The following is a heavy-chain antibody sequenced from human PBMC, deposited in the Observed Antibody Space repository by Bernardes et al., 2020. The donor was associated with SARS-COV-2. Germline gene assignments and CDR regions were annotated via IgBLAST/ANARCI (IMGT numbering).Heavy chain of an antibody. Sequence: GGSLRLSCAASGFTVSSNYMSWVRQAPGKGLEWVSVIYSGGSTYYADSVKGRFTISRDNSKNTLYLQMNSLRAEDTAVYYCARDTPPWSSGWYPYYYYGMDVWGQGTTVTVSS. CDR1: GFTVSSNY. V-gene: IGHV3-53*01. CDR3: ARDTPPWSSGWYPYYYYGMDV. J-gene: IGHJ6*02. D-gene: IGHD6-19*01. CDR2: IYSGGST.